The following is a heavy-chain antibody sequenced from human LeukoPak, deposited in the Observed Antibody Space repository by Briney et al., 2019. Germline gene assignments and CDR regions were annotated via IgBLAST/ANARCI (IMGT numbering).Heavy chain of an antibody. CDR2: ISSSSSTI. CDR3: ARDHYGGYAYSDY. D-gene: IGHD5-12*01. J-gene: IGHJ4*02. CDR1: GFTFGSYN. V-gene: IGHV3-48*02. Sequence: GGSLRLSCAASGFTFGSYNMNWVRQAPGKGLEWVSYISSSSSTIYYADSVKGRFSISRDNAKNSLYLQMNSLRDEDTAVYYCARDHYGGYAYSDYWGQGALVIVSS.